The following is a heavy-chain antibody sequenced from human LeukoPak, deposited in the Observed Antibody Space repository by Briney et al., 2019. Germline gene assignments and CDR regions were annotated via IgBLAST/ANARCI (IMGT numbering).Heavy chain of an antibody. CDR1: GYTFSSYW. CDR2: IYPGDSDT. CDR3: ARQNDFRLDY. D-gene: IGHD3-3*01. J-gene: IGHJ4*02. Sequence: GGSLRLACKGSGYTFSSYWIGWVRQMPGKGLEWMGIIYPGDSDTRYSPSLQGQGTISADTSIGTAYLQWSSLKASDTAIYYCARQNDFRLDYWGQGTLVIFSS. V-gene: IGHV5-51*01.